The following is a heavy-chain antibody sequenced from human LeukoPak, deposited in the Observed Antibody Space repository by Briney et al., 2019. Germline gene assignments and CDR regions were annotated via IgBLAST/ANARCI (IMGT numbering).Heavy chain of an antibody. D-gene: IGHD2-21*01. J-gene: IGHJ4*02. CDR2: IYYSGST. CDR3: ARGGRFPCDY. CDR1: GGSISSYY. Sequence: TASETLSLTCTVSGGSISSYYWSWIRQPPGKGLEWIGYIYYSGSTNYNPSLKSRVTISVDTSKNQFSLKLSSVTAADTAVYYCARGGRFPCDYWGQGTLVTVSS. V-gene: IGHV4-59*01.